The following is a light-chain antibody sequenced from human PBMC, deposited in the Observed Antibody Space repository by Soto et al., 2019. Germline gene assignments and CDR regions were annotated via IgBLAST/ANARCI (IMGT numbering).Light chain of an antibody. Sequence: EIVMTQSPATLSVSPRERATLSCKASKSVSNNVAWDQQKPGQAPRLLIYHAATSATGIPARYSGSGSVTEVTFTIRSLQSEDFAVYYCQQYNEWPLTFGGGTKVEIK. J-gene: IGKJ4*01. CDR2: HAA. V-gene: IGKV3-15*01. CDR3: QQYNEWPLT. CDR1: KSVSNN.